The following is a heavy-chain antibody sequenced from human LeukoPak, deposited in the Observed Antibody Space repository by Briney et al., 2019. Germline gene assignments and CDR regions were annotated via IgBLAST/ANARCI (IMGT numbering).Heavy chain of an antibody. D-gene: IGHD6-13*01. CDR1: GYTFTGYY. CDR3: AGGAPPYSTLNWFDP. CDR2: INPNSGGT. V-gene: IGHV1-2*02. J-gene: IGHJ5*02. Sequence: ASVKVSCKASGYTFTGYYMHWVRRAPGQGLEWMGWINPNSGGTNYAQKFQGRVTMTRDTSISTAYMELSRLRSDDTAVYYCAGGAPPYSTLNWFDPWGQGTLVTVSS.